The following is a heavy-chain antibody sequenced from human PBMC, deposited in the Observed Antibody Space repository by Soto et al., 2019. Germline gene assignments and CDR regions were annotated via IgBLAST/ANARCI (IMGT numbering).Heavy chain of an antibody. CDR3: ARAPPRITMVRGADYFDY. J-gene: IGHJ4*02. D-gene: IGHD3-10*01. CDR2: IYYSGST. Sequence: TSETLSLTCTVSGGSISSYYWSWIRQPPGKGLEWIGYIYYSGSTNYNPSLKSRVTISVDTSKNQFSLKLSSVTAADTAVYYCARAPPRITMVRGADYFDYWGQGTLVTVSS. CDR1: GGSISSYY. V-gene: IGHV4-59*01.